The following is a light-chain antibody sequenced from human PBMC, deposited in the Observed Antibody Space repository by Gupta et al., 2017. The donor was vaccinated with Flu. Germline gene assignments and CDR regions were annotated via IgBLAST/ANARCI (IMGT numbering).Light chain of an antibody. CDR2: GNS. J-gene: IGLJ2*01. CDR1: SSNIGAGYD. CDR3: QSYDSSLSGYVV. V-gene: IGLV1-40*01. Sequence: TIACTGSSSNIGAGYDVHWYQQLPGTAPNLLIYGNSNRHSGGPDRVSGSKSGTSAALAITGLQAEEEADYYCQSYDSSLSGYVVFGGGTKLTVL.